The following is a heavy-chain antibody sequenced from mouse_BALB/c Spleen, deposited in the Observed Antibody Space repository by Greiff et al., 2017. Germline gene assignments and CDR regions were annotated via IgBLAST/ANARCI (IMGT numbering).Heavy chain of an antibody. CDR3: TRRYDYDDFDY. V-gene: IGHV1-69*02. CDR1: GYTFTSYW. CDR2: IYPSDSYT. J-gene: IGHJ2*01. Sequence: QVQLQQPGAELVRPGASVKLSCKASGYTFTSYWINWVKQRPGQGLEWIGNIYPSDSYTNYNQKFKDKATLTVDKSSSTAYMQLSSPTSEDSAVYYCTRRYDYDDFDYWGQGTTLTVSS. D-gene: IGHD2-4*01.